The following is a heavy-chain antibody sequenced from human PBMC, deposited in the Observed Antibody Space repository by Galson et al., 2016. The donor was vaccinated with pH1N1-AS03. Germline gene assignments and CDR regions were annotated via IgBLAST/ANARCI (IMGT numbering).Heavy chain of an antibody. CDR1: GFIFSNYA. J-gene: IGHJ4*02. D-gene: IGHD4-17*01. CDR3: AKDPIQYGDYVWYFDY. CDR2: ITSRGST. Sequence: LRLSCAVSGFIFSNYAMSWVRQAPGKGLEWVSAITSRGSTYYADSVKGRFTISRDNSKNTLYLQMNSLRAEDTAVYYCAKDPIQYGDYVWYFDYWGQGTLVTVSS. V-gene: IGHV3-23*01.